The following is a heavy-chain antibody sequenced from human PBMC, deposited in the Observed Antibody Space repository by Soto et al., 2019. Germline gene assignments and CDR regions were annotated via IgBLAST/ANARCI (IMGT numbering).Heavy chain of an antibody. J-gene: IGHJ4*02. D-gene: IGHD3-9*01. CDR2: ISAGGGTK. CDR1: GFAFDVNG. Sequence: PGASLRLSCAASGFAFDVNGMTWVRQVPGKGLEWVSAISAGGGTKDYAGPVKGRLTISSDNSKKMLYLQMNGLRAEDTAVYYCEKVRRDFAWLSELDYFDYWGQGT. CDR3: EKVRRDFAWLSELDYFDY. V-gene: IGHV3-23*01.